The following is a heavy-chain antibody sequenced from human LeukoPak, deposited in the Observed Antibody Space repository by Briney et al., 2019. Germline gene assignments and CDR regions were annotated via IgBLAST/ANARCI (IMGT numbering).Heavy chain of an antibody. Sequence: SQTLSLTCTVSGGSLSSGSYYWGWIRQPPGKGLEWIGYIYYSGSTNYNPSLESRVTITENTPKNQFSLKLSSVTAADTAVYYCAGGIGTIFYYYMDVWGKGTTVTVSS. CDR3: AGGIGTIFYYYMDV. J-gene: IGHJ6*03. V-gene: IGHV4-61*01. CDR2: IYYSGST. D-gene: IGHD3-16*01. CDR1: GGSLSSGSYY.